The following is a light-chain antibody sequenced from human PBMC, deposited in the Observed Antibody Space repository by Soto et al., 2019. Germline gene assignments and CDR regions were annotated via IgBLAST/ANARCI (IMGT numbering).Light chain of an antibody. CDR1: RSVTSN. Sequence: EIVRTQSPATLSVSPGERATLSCRVSRSVTSNLAWYQQKRGQAPRLLIYVASTMATGIPATFSGSGSGTEFTLTISGLQSEDFAVYYCQQYDDWITFGGGTKVQIK. CDR3: QQYDDWIT. J-gene: IGKJ4*01. V-gene: IGKV3-15*01. CDR2: VAS.